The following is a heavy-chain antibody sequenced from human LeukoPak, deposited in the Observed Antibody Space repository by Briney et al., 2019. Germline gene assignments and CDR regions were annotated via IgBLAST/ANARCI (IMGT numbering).Heavy chain of an antibody. CDR3: ARDANNYYDSSGLDY. Sequence: SETPSLTCTVSGGSISSYYWSWIRQPAGKGLEWIGRIYTSGSTNYNPSLKSRVTMSVDTSKSQFSLKLSSVTAADTAVYYCARDANNYYDSSGLDYWGQGTLVTVSS. CDR1: GGSISSYY. CDR2: IYTSGST. J-gene: IGHJ4*02. V-gene: IGHV4-4*07. D-gene: IGHD3-22*01.